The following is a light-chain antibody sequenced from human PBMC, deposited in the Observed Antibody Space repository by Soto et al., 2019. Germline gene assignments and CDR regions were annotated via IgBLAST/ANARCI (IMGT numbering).Light chain of an antibody. J-gene: IGLJ2*01. CDR1: SSDIGGYNY. Sequence: QSALTQPASVSGSPGQSITISWTGTSSDIGGYNYVSWYQQHPGKAPKLMIYEVSNRPSGVSNRFSGSKSGNTASLTISGLQAEDEADYYCSSYTSSSPVVFGGGTKLTVL. CDR3: SSYTSSSPVV. CDR2: EVS. V-gene: IGLV2-14*01.